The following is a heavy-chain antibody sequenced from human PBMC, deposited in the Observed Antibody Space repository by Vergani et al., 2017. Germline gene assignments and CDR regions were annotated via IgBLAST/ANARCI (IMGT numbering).Heavy chain of an antibody. J-gene: IGHJ5*02. V-gene: IGHV1-3*01. CDR2: INAGNGNT. Sequence: QVQLVQSGAEVKKPGASVKVSCKASGYTFTSYAMHWVRQAPGKRLEWMGWINAGNGNTKYSQKFQGRVTITRDTSASTAYMELSSLRSEDMAVYYCAREVEQWLDDNWFDPWGQGTLVTVSS. CDR1: GYTFTSYA. D-gene: IGHD6-19*01. CDR3: AREVEQWLDDNWFDP.